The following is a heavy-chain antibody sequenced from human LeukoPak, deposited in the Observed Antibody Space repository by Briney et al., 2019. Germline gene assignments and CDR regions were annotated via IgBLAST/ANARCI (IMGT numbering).Heavy chain of an antibody. V-gene: IGHV4-59*01. J-gene: IGHJ3*02. Sequence: SETLSLTCTVSGGSISSYYWSWIRQPPGKGLEWIGYIYDSGSTNYNPSLKSRVAISVDTSKNQFSLKLSSVTAADTAVYYCACLTTADAFDIWGQGTMVTVSS. CDR2: IYDSGST. D-gene: IGHD3-22*01. CDR1: GGSISSYY. CDR3: ACLTTADAFDI.